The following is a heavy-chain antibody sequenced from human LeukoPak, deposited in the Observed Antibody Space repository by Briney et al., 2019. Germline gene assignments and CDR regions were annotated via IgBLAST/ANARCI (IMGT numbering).Heavy chain of an antibody. D-gene: IGHD2-2*01. CDR3: ARFPPLIVVPAVRGAFDI. CDR2: IYYSGST. Sequence: PSETLSLTCTVSGGSISSSSYYWGWIRQPPGKGLEWIGSIYYSGSTYYNPSLKSRVTISVDTSKNQFSLKLSSVTAADTAVYYCARFPPLIVVPAVRGAFDIWGQGTMVTVSS. J-gene: IGHJ3*02. CDR1: GGSISSSSYY. V-gene: IGHV4-39*01.